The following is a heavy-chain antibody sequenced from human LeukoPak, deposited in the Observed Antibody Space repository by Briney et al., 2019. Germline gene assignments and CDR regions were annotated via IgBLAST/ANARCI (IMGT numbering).Heavy chain of an antibody. CDR1: GFTFDEHT. CDR2: VTWEGFA. CDR3: VRDALPHCASSSCYQFDY. D-gene: IGHD2-2*01. V-gene: IGHV3-43*01. Sequence: PGGSLRLSCVATGFTFDEHTIHWVRQRPGKGLEWVSLVTWEGFAFYGDSVEGRFTVSRDRKENSVFLQMNSLNPEDSAVYFCVRDALPHCASSSCYQFDYWGQGTLATVSS. J-gene: IGHJ4*02.